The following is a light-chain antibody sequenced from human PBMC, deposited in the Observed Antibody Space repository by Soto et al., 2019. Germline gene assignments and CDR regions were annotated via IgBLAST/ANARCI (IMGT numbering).Light chain of an antibody. CDR2: DAS. V-gene: IGKV3-11*01. Sequence: IVLTQSPGTLSLSPGEKATLSCKSSQSVSRIYLAWYQQKPGQAPRRLIYDASNRATGIPARFSGSGSGTDFTLTISSLEPEDFAVYYCQQRSNWPRITFGQGTRLEIK. CDR1: QSVSRIY. CDR3: QQRSNWPRIT. J-gene: IGKJ5*01.